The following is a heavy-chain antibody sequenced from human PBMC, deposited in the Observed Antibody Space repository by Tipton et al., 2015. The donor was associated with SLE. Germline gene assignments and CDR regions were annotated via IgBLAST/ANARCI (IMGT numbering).Heavy chain of an antibody. CDR3: ARRFFDGSGSI. J-gene: IGHJ4*02. CDR1: GGSFSGNF. V-gene: IGHV4-34*01. Sequence: TLSLTCTVYGGSFSGNFWNWIRQSPGKGLEWIGEINHSGSTNHNPSLKRRVTISLDTSKNQFSLKLTSVTAADTAVYFCARRFFDGSGSIWGQGTLVTVSS. D-gene: IGHD3-22*01. CDR2: INHSGST.